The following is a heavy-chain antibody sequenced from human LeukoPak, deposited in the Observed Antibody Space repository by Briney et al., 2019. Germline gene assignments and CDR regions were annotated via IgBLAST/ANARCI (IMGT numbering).Heavy chain of an antibody. CDR2: IGTSSTTI. CDR3: AKGTYSAYNSGCAY. V-gene: IGHV3-48*01. D-gene: IGHD5-12*01. Sequence: GGSLRLSCAASGFTFSSYTMNWVRQPPGKGLEWVSNIGTSSTTICYADSVKGRFTISRDNAKNSLYLQMNSLRAEDTALYYCAKGTYSAYNSGCAYWGQGTLVTVSS. J-gene: IGHJ4*02. CDR1: GFTFSSYT.